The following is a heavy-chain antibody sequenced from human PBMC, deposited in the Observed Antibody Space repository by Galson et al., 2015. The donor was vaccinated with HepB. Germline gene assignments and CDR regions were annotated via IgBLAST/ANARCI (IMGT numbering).Heavy chain of an antibody. J-gene: IGHJ4*02. D-gene: IGHD6-13*01. V-gene: IGHV1-69*13. CDR3: ARGPTAGAAVDY. Sequence: SVKVSCKASGGTFSSYAISWVRQAPGQGLEWMGGIIPIFGTANYAQNFQGRLTITADESTSTAYMELSSLRSEDTAVYYCARGPTAGAAVDYWGQGTLVTVSS. CDR1: GGTFSSYA. CDR2: IIPIFGTA.